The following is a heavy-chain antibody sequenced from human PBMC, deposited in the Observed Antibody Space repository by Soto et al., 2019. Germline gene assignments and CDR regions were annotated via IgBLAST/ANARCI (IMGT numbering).Heavy chain of an antibody. CDR2: INAGNGNT. Sequence: ASVKVSCKASGYTFTIYAIHWVRQAPGQRLEWMGWINAGNGNTKYSQKFQGRVTITRDTSASTAYMELSSLRSEDTAVYYCARDCSSTTCFPDYFDSWGQGTLVTVSS. CDR1: GYTFTIYA. D-gene: IGHD2-2*01. V-gene: IGHV1-3*01. CDR3: ARDCSSTTCFPDYFDS. J-gene: IGHJ4*02.